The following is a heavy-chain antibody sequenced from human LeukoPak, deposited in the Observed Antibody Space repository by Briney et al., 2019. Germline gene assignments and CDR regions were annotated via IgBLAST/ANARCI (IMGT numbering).Heavy chain of an antibody. Sequence: SETLSLTCTVSGGSISSSSYYWGWIRQPPGKGLEWIGSIYYSGSTYYNPSLKSRVTISVDTSKNQFSLKLSSVTAADTAVCYCARDNWGIGSIFDYWGQGTLVTVSS. V-gene: IGHV4-39*07. CDR3: ARDNWGIGSIFDY. D-gene: IGHD7-27*01. J-gene: IGHJ4*02. CDR1: GGSISSSSYY. CDR2: IYYSGST.